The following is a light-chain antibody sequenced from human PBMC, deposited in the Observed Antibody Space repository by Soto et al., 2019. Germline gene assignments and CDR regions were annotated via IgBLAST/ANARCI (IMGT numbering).Light chain of an antibody. CDR1: QSVSSSY. V-gene: IGKV3-20*01. CDR3: QQYGSSTLT. J-gene: IGKJ4*01. Sequence: EIVLTQSPGTLSLSPGERATLSCRASQSVSSSYLAWYQQKPGQAPRILIYGASSREAGIPDRFSGSGSGTHFTLTISRLEPEDFAVYYCQQYGSSTLTFGGGTKVEIK. CDR2: GAS.